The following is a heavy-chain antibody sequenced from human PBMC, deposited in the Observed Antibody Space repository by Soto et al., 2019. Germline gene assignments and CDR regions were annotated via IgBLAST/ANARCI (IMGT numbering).Heavy chain of an antibody. CDR3: ARSQGSSTSLEIYYYYYYGMDV. CDR1: GGTFSSYA. V-gene: IGHV1-69*01. D-gene: IGHD2-2*01. CDR2: IIHISDTT. J-gene: IGHJ6*02. Sequence: QVQLVQSGAEVKKPGSSAKVSCKASGGTFSSYAISWVRQAPGQGLEWMGGIIHISDTTNYAQKFQGRVTITADESTSTACMELSSLRSEDTAVYYCARSQGSSTSLEIYYYYYYGMDVWGQGTTVTVSS.